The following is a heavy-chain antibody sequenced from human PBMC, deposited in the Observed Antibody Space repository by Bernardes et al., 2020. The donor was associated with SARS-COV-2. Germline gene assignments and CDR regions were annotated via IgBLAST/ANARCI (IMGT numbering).Heavy chain of an antibody. CDR3: AREEHDYGMDV. CDR2: ISYDGSNK. Sequence: GGSLRLSCAASGFTFSNYAMHWVRQAPGKGLEWVALISYDGSNKYYADSVKGRFTISRDNSKNTLYLQMNSLRAEDTAVYYCAREEHDYGMDVWGQGTTVTVSS. V-gene: IGHV3-30-3*01. CDR1: GFTFSNYA. J-gene: IGHJ6*02.